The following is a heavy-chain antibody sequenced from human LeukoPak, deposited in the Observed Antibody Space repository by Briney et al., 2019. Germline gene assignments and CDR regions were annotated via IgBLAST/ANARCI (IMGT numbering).Heavy chain of an antibody. CDR2: IYHSGST. Sequence: SQTLFLTCTVSGGSISSGGYYWSWIRQPPGKGLEWIGYIYHSGSTYYNPSLKSRVTISVDRSKNQFSLKLSSVTAADTAVYYCARSPGYCSSTSCVAFDIWGQGTMVTVSS. D-gene: IGHD2-2*01. CDR1: GGSISSGGYY. J-gene: IGHJ3*02. CDR3: ARSPGYCSSTSCVAFDI. V-gene: IGHV4-30-2*01.